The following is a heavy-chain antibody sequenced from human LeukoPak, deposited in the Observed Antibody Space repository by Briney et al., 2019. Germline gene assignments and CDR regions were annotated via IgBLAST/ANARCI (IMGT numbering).Heavy chain of an antibody. CDR2: IDPDGSTT. J-gene: IGHJ6*02. D-gene: IGHD6-13*01. Sequence: PGGSLRLSCAASGFTLSSYWMHWVRQAPGEGLVWVSRIDPDGSTTNYADSVKGRFTTSRGNAKNTLHLQMNSLRAEDTALYYCTRVQAGRAGLMDVWGRGTTVTVSS. CDR1: GFTLSSYW. V-gene: IGHV3-74*01. CDR3: TRVQAGRAGLMDV.